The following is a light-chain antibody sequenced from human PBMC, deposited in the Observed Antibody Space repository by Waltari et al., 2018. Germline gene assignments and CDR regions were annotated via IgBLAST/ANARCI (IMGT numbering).Light chain of an antibody. Sequence: QLVLTQSPSASASLGASVNLTCTLSSGHSTYAIAWHQQQPEKGARYLMKVNSDGSHTKGDGIPDRFSGSSSGAERYLTISGLQSDDGADYYCQTWGLGIVIFGGGTKLTVL. CDR2: VNSDGSH. CDR3: QTWGLGIVI. CDR1: SGHSTYA. V-gene: IGLV4-69*01. J-gene: IGLJ2*01.